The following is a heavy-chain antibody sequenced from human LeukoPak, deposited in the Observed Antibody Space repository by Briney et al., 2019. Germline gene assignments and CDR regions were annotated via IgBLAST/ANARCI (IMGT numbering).Heavy chain of an antibody. CDR2: ISYDGHNK. V-gene: IGHV3-30*18. J-gene: IGHJ4*02. Sequence: GGSLRLSCIASGFTSGFTFNSYGMHWVRQAPGKGLERVAFISYDGHNKYYADTVKGRFTISRDNSQNTLYLEMNSLRPEDTAVYYCAKLMFHFDSSGFGIDYWGQGTLVTVSS. CDR3: AKLMFHFDSSGFGIDY. CDR1: GFTFNSYG. D-gene: IGHD3-22*01.